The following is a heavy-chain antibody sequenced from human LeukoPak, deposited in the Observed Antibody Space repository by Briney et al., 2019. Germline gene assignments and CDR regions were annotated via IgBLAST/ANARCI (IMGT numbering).Heavy chain of an antibody. V-gene: IGHV3-64*01. D-gene: IGHD3-22*01. Sequence: GGSLRLSCAASGFTFSSYAMHWVRQAPGKGLEYVSAISSNGGSTYYANSVKGRFTISRDNSRNTLYLQMGSLRAEDMAVYYCARDSRITMIVVVIHYWGQGTLVTVSS. J-gene: IGHJ4*02. CDR3: ARDSRITMIVVVIHY. CDR2: ISSNGGST. CDR1: GFTFSSYA.